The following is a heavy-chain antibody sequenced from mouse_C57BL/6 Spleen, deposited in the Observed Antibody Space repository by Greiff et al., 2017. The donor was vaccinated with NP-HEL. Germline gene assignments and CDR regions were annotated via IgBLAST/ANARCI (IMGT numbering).Heavy chain of an antibody. CDR2: IYPRSGNT. D-gene: IGHD2-4*01. CDR1: GYTFTSYG. V-gene: IGHV1-81*01. Sequence: VQLQQSGAELARPGASVKLSCKASGYTFTSYGISWVKQRTGQGLEWIGEIYPRSGNTYYNEKFKGKATLTADKSSSTAYMELRSLTSEDSAVYFCARYYDYDYWYFDVWGTGTTVTVSS. J-gene: IGHJ1*03. CDR3: ARYYDYDYWYFDV.